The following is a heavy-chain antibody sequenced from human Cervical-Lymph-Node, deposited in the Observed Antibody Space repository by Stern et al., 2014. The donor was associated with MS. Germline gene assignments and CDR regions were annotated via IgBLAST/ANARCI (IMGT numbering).Heavy chain of an antibody. CDR1: GFTFSGYA. CDR3: AKDLDSGGRCLSFCYCDY. V-gene: IGHV3-23*01. J-gene: IGHJ4*02. D-gene: IGHD2-15*01. Sequence: EVQLLESGGGLVQPGGSLRLSCAASGFTFSGYAMSWVRQAPGKGLEWVSAISGSGGSTCNADSVTGGFTSSRDDSKNTLYLKMNSLRAEDTAVYYCAKDLDSGGRCLSFCYCDYGGQGTQVTVSS. CDR2: ISGSGGST.